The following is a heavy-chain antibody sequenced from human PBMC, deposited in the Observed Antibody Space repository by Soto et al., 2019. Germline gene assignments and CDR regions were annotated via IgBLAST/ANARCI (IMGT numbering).Heavy chain of an antibody. V-gene: IGHV4-59*01. CDR2: IYYSGST. D-gene: IGHD6-6*01. CDR3: ARVGGVAARTFDY. Sequence: SETLSLTCTVSGGSINDFYWSWIRQPPGKGLEWIGYIYYSGSTDYNPSLKGRVTISVDTSKNQFSLKLRSVTAADTAVYYCARVGGVAARTFDYWGQGTLVTVSS. CDR1: GGSINDFY. J-gene: IGHJ4*02.